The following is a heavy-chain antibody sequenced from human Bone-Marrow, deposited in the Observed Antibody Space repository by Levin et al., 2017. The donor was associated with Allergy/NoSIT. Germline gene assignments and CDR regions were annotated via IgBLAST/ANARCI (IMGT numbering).Heavy chain of an antibody. D-gene: IGHD1-26*01. J-gene: IGHJ5*02. CDR3: ARGRGYSGSFSNWFDP. Sequence: GGSLRLSCEASGINLNSHIVHWVRQAPGKGLEWLAVISNDGVKNYADSMKGRLTISRDKSKNTVNLQMDSQRVEDTAVYFCARGRGYSGSFSNWFDPWGQGTLVTVSS. V-gene: IGHV3-30*03. CDR2: ISNDGVKN. CDR1: GINLNSHI.